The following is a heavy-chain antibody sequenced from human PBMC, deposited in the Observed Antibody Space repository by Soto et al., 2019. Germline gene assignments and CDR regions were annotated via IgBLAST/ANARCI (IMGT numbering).Heavy chain of an antibody. V-gene: IGHV1-46*01. CDR1: GYTFTSYY. D-gene: IGHD5-18*01. CDR2: INPSGGST. CDR3: ARARRGYSSAGWFEP. Sequence: QVQLVQSGAEVKKPGASVKVSCKASGYTFTSYYMHWVRQAPGQGLEWMGIINPSGGSTSYAQKFQGRDTMPGDTSTSTVYMELSSLRFEDTAVYYCARARRGYSSAGWFEPWGQGTLVTVSS. J-gene: IGHJ5*02.